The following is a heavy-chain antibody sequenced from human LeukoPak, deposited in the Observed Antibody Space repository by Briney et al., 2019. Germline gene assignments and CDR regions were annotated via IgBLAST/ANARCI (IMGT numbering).Heavy chain of an antibody. CDR2: INPNSGGT. CDR3: AISVRGTRPNYFDY. CDR1: GYTFTGYY. J-gene: IGHJ4*02. Sequence: GASVKVSCKASGYTFTGYYIHWVRQAPGQGLEWMGWINPNSGGTNFAQKFQGRVTMTRDTSISTAYMELSSLRAEDTAVYYCAISVRGTRPNYFDYWGQGTLVTVSS. V-gene: IGHV1-2*02. D-gene: IGHD3-16*01.